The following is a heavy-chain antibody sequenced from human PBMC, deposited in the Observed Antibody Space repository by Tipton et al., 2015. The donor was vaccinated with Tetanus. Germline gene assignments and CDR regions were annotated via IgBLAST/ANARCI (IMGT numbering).Heavy chain of an antibody. V-gene: IGHV4-34*01. J-gene: IGHJ4*02. Sequence: LRLSCAVSGGSSSSFYWSWVRQSPGGGLEWVGEINQRGNTYNPSLQRRATISVDSSATQLSLKLTSVTAADTAVYYCARGLPREPFYIVYWGQGKQVTVSS. CDR2: INQRGNT. CDR3: ARGLPREPFYIVY. D-gene: IGHD1-26*01. CDR1: GGSSSSFY.